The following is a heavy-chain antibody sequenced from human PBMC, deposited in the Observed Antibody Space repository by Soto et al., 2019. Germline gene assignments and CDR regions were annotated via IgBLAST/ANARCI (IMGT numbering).Heavy chain of an antibody. V-gene: IGHV1-69*13. CDR3: ARGYCSSTSCYNYYYGMDV. J-gene: IGHJ6*02. D-gene: IGHD2-2*02. CDR2: IIPIFGTA. Sequence: SVKVSCKASGGTFSSYAISWVRQAPGQGLDWMGGIIPIFGTANYAQKFQGRVTITADESTSTAYMELSSLRSEDTAVYYCARGYCSSTSCYNYYYGMDVWGQGTTVTVSS. CDR1: GGTFSSYA.